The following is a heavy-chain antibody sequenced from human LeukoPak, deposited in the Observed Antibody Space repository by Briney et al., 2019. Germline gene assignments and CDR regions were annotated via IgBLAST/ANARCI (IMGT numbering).Heavy chain of an antibody. J-gene: IGHJ4*02. CDR3: AKGSAAARPYYLDY. D-gene: IGHD6-6*01. CDR1: GFTFSSYV. V-gene: IGHV3-23*01. Sequence: GGSLRLSCAASGFTFSSYVMSWVRQAPGKGLEWVSAITGSSDSTYYADSAKGRFTISRDNSKNTLYLQMNSLRAEDTAVYYCAKGSAAARPYYLDYWGQGTLVTVSS. CDR2: ITGSSDST.